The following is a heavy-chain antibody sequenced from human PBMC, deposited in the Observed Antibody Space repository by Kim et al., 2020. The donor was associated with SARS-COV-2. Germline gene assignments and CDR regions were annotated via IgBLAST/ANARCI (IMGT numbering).Heavy chain of an antibody. CDR1: GFTFDDYA. D-gene: IGHD6-13*01. Sequence: GGSLRLSCAASGFTFDDYAMHWVRQAPGKGLEWVSGISWNSGSIGYADSVKGRFTISRDNAKNSLYLQMNSLRAEDTALYYCAKLDSSSWPAGGYYYGMDVWGQGTTVTVSS. CDR2: ISWNSGSI. V-gene: IGHV3-9*01. J-gene: IGHJ6*02. CDR3: AKLDSSSWPAGGYYYGMDV.